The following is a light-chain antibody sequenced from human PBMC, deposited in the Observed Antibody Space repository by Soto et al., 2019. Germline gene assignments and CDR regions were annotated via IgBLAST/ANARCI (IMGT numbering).Light chain of an antibody. CDR2: DVS. J-gene: IGKJ5*01. CDR3: QQYNNWPFS. Sequence: EIVITHSPVTLSLSPVERATLSCRAGQGVTTNFAWYQQKSGQSPRLLIYDVSIRATGVPARFSGTGSETDFTLTISGLQSEDSAVYFCQQYNNWPFSFGQGTRLEIK. V-gene: IGKV3-15*01. CDR1: QGVTTN.